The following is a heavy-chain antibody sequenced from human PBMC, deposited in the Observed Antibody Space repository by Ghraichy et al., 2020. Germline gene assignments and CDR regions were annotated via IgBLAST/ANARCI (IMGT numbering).Heavy chain of an antibody. CDR1: PNYA. V-gene: IGHV3-23*01. D-gene: IGHD3-10*01. J-gene: IGHJ6*02. CDR3: AKNPRSGSTRYNYYGTDV. Sequence: GGSLRLSCAASPNYAMSCVRQAPGKGLEWVSSISGSGDSTYYADSVKGRFTISRDNSRNTLYLQMNSLRAEDTAVFYCAKNPRSGSTRYNYYGTDVWGQGTTVTVPS. CDR2: ISGSGDST.